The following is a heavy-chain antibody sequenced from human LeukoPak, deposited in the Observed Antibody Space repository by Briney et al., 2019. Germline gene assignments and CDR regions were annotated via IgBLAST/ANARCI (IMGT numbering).Heavy chain of an antibody. J-gene: IGHJ4*02. CDR3: AKLASEFEGVPFDY. CDR1: GFTFDDYA. D-gene: IGHD3-10*01. Sequence: GGSLRLSCAASGFTFDDYAMHWVRQAPGKGLEWVSLISGDGGSTYYADSVKGRFTISRDNSKNSLYLQMNSLRTEDTALYYCAKLASEFEGVPFDYWGQGTLVTVSS. V-gene: IGHV3-43*02. CDR2: ISGDGGST.